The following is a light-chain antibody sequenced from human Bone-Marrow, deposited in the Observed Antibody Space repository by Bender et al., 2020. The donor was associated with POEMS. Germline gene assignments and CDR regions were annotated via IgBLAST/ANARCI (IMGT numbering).Light chain of an antibody. Sequence: QSALTQPPSASGSPGQSVTISCTGTSSDVGGYNYVSWYQQHPGKAPKLMIYDVNKRPSGVPDRFSGSKSGNTASLTVSGLQAEDEADYYCCSYAANCFHYVFGTGTKVTVL. CDR2: DVN. V-gene: IGLV2-8*01. CDR1: SSDVGGYNY. CDR3: CSYAANCFHYV. J-gene: IGLJ1*01.